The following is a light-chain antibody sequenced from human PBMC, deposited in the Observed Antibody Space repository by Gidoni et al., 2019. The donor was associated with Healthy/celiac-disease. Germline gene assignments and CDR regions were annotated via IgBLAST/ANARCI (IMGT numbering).Light chain of an antibody. CDR2: QDS. CDR1: KLGDKY. Sequence: SYELTQPPSLSVSPGQTASITGSGDKLGDKYVCWYQQKPGQSPVLVIYQDSKRPSGIPERFSGSNSGNTATLTISGTQAMDEADYYCQAWDSSTAVFGGGTKLTVL. J-gene: IGLJ2*01. CDR3: QAWDSSTAV. V-gene: IGLV3-1*01.